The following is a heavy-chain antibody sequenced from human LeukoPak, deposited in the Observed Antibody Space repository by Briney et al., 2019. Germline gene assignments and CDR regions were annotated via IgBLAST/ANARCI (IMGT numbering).Heavy chain of an antibody. Sequence: SETLSLTRTVYGGSISSHYWSWLRKPQGKGLEWIGYIYTSGSTNYNPSLNSRVTISVDTSKNHFSMKLSSVTAADTAVYYCARLFQGWFDPWGQGTLVTVSS. V-gene: IGHV4-4*09. J-gene: IGHJ5*02. D-gene: IGHD2-21*01. CDR1: GGSISSHY. CDR3: ARLFQGWFDP. CDR2: IYTSGST.